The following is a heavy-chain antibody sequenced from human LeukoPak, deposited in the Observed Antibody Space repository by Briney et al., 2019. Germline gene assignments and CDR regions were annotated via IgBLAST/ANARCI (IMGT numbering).Heavy chain of an antibody. J-gene: IGHJ4*02. CDR2: ISAYNGNT. CDR1: GYTFTSYG. V-gene: IGHV1-18*01. D-gene: IGHD4-17*01. Sequence: ASVKVSCKASGYTFTSYGISWVRQAPGQGLEWMGWISAYNGNTNYAQKLQGRVTMTTYTSTSTAYMELRSLRSDDTAVYYCARSRGSSDYGDPSDYWGQGTLVTVSS. CDR3: ARSRGSSDYGDPSDY.